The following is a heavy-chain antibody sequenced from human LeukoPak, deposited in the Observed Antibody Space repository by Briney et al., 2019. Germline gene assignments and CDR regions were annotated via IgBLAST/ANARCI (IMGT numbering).Heavy chain of an antibody. Sequence: ASVKVSCKTSGYTFTGNYLHWVRQAPGQGLEWMGWINPNRGGTNYGQKLQGRVTMTRDTSVTTAYMELSGLTSEDTAVYYCAAEVYRGGDCCHFDYWGQGTLVTVSS. V-gene: IGHV1-2*02. CDR2: INPNRGGT. D-gene: IGHD2-21*02. CDR3: AAEVYRGGDCCHFDY. CDR1: GYTFTGNY. J-gene: IGHJ4*02.